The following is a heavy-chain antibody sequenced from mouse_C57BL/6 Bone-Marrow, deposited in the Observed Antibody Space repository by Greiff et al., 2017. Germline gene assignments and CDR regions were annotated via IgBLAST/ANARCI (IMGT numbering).Heavy chain of an antibody. J-gene: IGHJ4*01. CDR3: ARDARGTYPMDY. V-gene: IGHV7-1*01. Sequence: EVQLVESGGGLVQSGRSLRLSCATSGFTFSDFYMEWVRQAPGKGLEWIAASRNKANDYTTEYSASVKGRFIVSRDTSQSILYLQMNALRTEDTAMSYCARDARGTYPMDYWGQGTSVTVSS. CDR1: GFTFSDFY. CDR2: SRNKANDYTT. D-gene: IGHD5-1*01.